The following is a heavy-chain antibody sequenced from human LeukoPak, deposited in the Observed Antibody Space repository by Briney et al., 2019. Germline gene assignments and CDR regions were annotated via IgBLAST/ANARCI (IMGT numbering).Heavy chain of an antibody. CDR1: GGSVSSGGYY. V-gene: IGHV4-31*03. CDR2: IYYRGST. Sequence: SETLSLTCTVSGGSVSSGGYYWSWIRQHPGKGLEWIGYIYYRGSTYYNPSLKSRLTISLDTSTNQFSLKLGSVTAADTAVYYCATTAYYFYVDVWGKGNTITVSS. J-gene: IGHJ6*03. CDR3: ATTAYYFYVDV. D-gene: IGHD1-26*01.